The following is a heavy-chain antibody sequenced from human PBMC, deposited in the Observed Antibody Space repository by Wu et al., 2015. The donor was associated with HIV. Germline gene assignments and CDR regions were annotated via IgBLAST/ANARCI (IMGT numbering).Heavy chain of an antibody. V-gene: IGHV1-2*02. Sequence: QVQLVQSGAEVKKPGASVKVSCKASGYTFTGYYMHWVRQAPGQGLEWMGWINPNSGGTNYAQKFQGRVTMTRDTSISTAYMELSRLRSDDTAVYYCARKYYYDSSGYYHDAFDIWGQGTMVTVXS. CDR1: GYTFTGYY. J-gene: IGHJ3*02. D-gene: IGHD3-22*01. CDR2: INPNSGGT. CDR3: ARKYYYDSSGYYHDAFDI.